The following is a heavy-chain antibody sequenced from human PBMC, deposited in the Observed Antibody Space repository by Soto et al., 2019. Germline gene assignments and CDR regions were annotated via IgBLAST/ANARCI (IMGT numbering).Heavy chain of an antibody. CDR3: ARVVVLDYYDSSGYHPYGMDV. CDR2: IWYDGSNK. J-gene: IGHJ6*02. Sequence: GGSLRLSCAASGFTFSSYGMHWVRQAPGKGLEWVAGIWYDGSNKNYADSVKGRFTISRDNSKNTLYLQMNSLRAEDTAVYYCARVVVLDYYDSSGYHPYGMDVWGQGTTVTVSS. D-gene: IGHD3-22*01. V-gene: IGHV3-33*01. CDR1: GFTFSSYG.